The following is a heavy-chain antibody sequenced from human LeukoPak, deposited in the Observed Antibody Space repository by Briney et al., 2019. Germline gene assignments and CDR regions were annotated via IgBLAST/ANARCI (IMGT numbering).Heavy chain of an antibody. CDR1: GFTFTNFA. CDR3: AKAPSRDIYSKSSFNYFDS. Sequence: GGSLRLSCAASGFTFTNFAMHWVRQAPGKGLVWVAVIWSDGSRKEYQDSVKDRFTVSRDDSKNTLYLQMNSLRAEDTALYFCAKAPSRDIYSKSSFNYFDSWGQGTLVIVSS. CDR2: IWSDGSRK. V-gene: IGHV3-33*06. D-gene: IGHD6-6*01. J-gene: IGHJ4*02.